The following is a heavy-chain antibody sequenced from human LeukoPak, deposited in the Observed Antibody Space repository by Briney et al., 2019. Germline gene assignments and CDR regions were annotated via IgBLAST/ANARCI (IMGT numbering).Heavy chain of an antibody. V-gene: IGHV3-48*03. CDR3: ARRYCSSTSCLFEY. D-gene: IGHD2-2*01. CDR2: ISSSVSTI. Sequence: GGSLRLSCAASGFTFSSYEMNWVRQAPGKGLEWVSYISSSVSTIYYADPVKGRFTISRDNAKNSLYLQMNSLRAEDTAVYYCARRYCSSTSCLFEYWGQGSRVTVSS. J-gene: IGHJ4*02. CDR1: GFTFSSYE.